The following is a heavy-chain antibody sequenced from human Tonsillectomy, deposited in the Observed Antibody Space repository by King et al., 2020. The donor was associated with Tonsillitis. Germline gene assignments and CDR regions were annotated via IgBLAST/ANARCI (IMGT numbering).Heavy chain of an antibody. D-gene: IGHD1-26*01. J-gene: IGHJ4*02. CDR2: ISSSGVII. CDR3: ARPGGSYALDY. V-gene: IGHV3-11*01. Sequence: VQLVESGGGLVKPGGSLRLSCATSGFTFGDYYMSWIRQAPGKGLEWVSYISSSGVIIYYADSVKGRFTVSRDNAKNSLYLQMNSLRAEDTAAYYVARPGGSYALDYWGQGTLVTVSS. CDR1: GFTFGDYY.